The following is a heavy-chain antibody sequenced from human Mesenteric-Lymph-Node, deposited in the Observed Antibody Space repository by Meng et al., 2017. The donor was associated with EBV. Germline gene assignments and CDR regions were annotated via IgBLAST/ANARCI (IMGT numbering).Heavy chain of an antibody. V-gene: IGHV3-15*02. J-gene: IGHJ4*02. CDR3: TTDPPLNYY. CDR2: IKSKTDGGTT. CDR1: VFTSSTAS. Sequence: SGEACIEPGGSLVLACARSVFTSSTASESGGRESPGKGLEWVSRIKSKTDGGTTDDAAPVKGRFTISRDDSTNTLYLQMNSLKTEDTAVYYCTTDPPLNYYWGQGTLVTVSS.